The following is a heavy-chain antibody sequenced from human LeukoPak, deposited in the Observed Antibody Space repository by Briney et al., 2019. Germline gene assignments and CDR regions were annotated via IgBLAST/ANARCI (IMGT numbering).Heavy chain of an antibody. CDR2: ISSSSTI. J-gene: IGHJ3*02. D-gene: IGHD6-19*01. CDR3: ARVPQDSSGWEQPLFFDI. V-gene: IGHV3-48*04. CDR1: GFTFTSYS. Sequence: GGSLRLSCSASGFTFTSYSMNWVRQAPGKGLEWVSYISSSSTIYYADSVKGRFTISRDNAKNSLYLQMNSLRAEDTAVYYCARVPQDSSGWEQPLFFDIWGQGTIVTVSS.